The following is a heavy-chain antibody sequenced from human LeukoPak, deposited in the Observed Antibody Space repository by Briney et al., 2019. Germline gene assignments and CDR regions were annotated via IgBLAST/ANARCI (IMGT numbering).Heavy chain of an antibody. D-gene: IGHD3-16*01. CDR2: ISGSGSST. V-gene: IGHV3-23*01. J-gene: IGHJ4*02. CDR3: AKNSHYDYIWGATH. Sequence: PGGSLRLSCAASGFTFTTYAMSWVRQAPGKGLEWVSGISGSGSSTYYADSVKGRFTISRDNSKNTLYLQLNSLRVEGTAVYYCAKNSHYDYIWGATHGGQGTLLTVSS. CDR1: GFTFTTYA.